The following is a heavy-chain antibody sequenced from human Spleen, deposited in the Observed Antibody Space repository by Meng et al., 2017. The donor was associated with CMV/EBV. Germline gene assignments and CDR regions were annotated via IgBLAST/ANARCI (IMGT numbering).Heavy chain of an antibody. D-gene: IGHD3-3*01. CDR1: GITFSNYA. CDR3: AGFGVAITNGLDV. V-gene: IGHV3-21*01. CDR2: ISTTSTYI. J-gene: IGHJ6*02. Sequence: GESLKISCAASGITFSNYAMSWVRQAPGKGLEWVSSISTTSTYIYYSDSVKGRFTISRDNAKNSLYLQVNSLRVEDTAVYYCAGFGVAITNGLDVWGQGTTVTVSS.